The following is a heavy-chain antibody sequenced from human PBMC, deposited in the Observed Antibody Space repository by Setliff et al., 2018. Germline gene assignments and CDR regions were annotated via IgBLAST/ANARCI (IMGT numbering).Heavy chain of an antibody. V-gene: IGHV4-59*01. D-gene: IGHD3-16*01. CDR2: IYYTGST. CDR3: ARALRSPLGGTAFVPVHFDP. J-gene: IGHJ5*02. Sequence: PSETLSLTWSVSGMSITSYYWSWIRQSPGRGLEWIGYIYYTGSTTYSPSLKSRVTISPDTSKNQFHLTVKSVTEADTAVYYCARALRSPLGGTAFVPVHFDPWGQGILVTVSS. CDR1: GMSITSYY.